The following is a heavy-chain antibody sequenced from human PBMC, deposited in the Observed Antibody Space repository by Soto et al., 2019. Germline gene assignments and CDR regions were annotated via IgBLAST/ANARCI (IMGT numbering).Heavy chain of an antibody. CDR2: ISDSGGLT. CDR1: GFAFSSHP. J-gene: IGHJ3*02. V-gene: IGHV3-23*01. CDR3: ARRAFGSSRSFDI. D-gene: IGHD6-6*01. Sequence: VQLLESGGDLVHPGGSLRLSCAASGFAFSSHPMSWVRQAPERGLEWVSGISDSGGLTYNADSVKGRFTISRDNSKNTLYLQMNSLRAEDTDLYYCARRAFGSSRSFDIWGQGTMVTVSS.